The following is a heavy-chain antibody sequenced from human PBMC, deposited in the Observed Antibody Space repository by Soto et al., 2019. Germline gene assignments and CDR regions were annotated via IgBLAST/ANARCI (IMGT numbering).Heavy chain of an antibody. D-gene: IGHD2-2*01. V-gene: IGHV4-59*08. Sequence: SETLSLTCTVSGGSISSYYWSWIRQPPGKGLEWIGYIYYSGSTNYNPSLKSRVTISVDTSKNQFSLKLSSVTAADTAVYYYARHVAFYDWSSTPHYMDVWGKGTTVTVSS. CDR3: ARHVAFYDWSSTPHYMDV. J-gene: IGHJ6*03. CDR1: GGSISSYY. CDR2: IYYSGST.